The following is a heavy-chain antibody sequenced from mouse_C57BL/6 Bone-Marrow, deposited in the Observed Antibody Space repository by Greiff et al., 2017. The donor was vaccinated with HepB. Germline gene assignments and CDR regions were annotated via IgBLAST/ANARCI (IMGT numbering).Heavy chain of an antibody. CDR1: GFTFSDYY. CDR2: ISNGGGST. Sequence: EVNLVESGGGLVQPGGSLKLSCAASGFTFSDYYMYWVRQTPEKRLEWVAYISNGGGSTYYPDTVKGRFTISRDNAKNTLYLQMSRLKSEDTAMYYCARQIYPNSAWFAYWGQGTLVTVSA. CDR3: ARQIYPNSAWFAY. D-gene: IGHD3-1*01. V-gene: IGHV5-12*01. J-gene: IGHJ3*01.